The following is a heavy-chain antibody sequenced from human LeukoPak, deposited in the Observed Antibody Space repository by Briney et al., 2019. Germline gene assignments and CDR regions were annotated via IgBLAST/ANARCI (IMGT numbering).Heavy chain of an antibody. Sequence: GGSLRLSCAASGFTFSSYAMHWVRQVIGKGLEWVSAIGIRGDTYYSGSVKGRFTISRENAESSLYLQMNSLRAEDTAVYYCARGGIQVSGIDEFDYWGQGTLVTVSS. CDR2: IGIRGDT. CDR1: GFTFSSYA. V-gene: IGHV3-13*01. J-gene: IGHJ4*02. D-gene: IGHD6-19*01. CDR3: ARGGIQVSGIDEFDY.